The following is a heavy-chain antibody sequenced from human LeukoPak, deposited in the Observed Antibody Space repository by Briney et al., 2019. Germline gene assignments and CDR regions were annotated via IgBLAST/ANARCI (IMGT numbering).Heavy chain of an antibody. Sequence: GGSLRLSCAASGFTLSSYGMHWVRQAPGKGLEGVAVIWYDGSNKYYAESVKGRFTISRDNSKNTLYLQMNSLRAEDTAVYSCAKDGPPTVIRGSLDYWGQGTLVTVSS. V-gene: IGHV3-30*02. CDR3: AKDGPPTVIRGSLDY. CDR2: IWYDGSNK. D-gene: IGHD2/OR15-2a*01. CDR1: GFTLSSYG. J-gene: IGHJ4*02.